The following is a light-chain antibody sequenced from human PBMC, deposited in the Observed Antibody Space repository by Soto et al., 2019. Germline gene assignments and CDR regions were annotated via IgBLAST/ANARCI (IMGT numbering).Light chain of an antibody. J-gene: IGKJ2*01. CDR2: WAS. Sequence: DIVMTQSPDSLAVSLGERTTINCKSSQSDLYSSNNKNYLAWYQQKVGQPPKLLISWASTRESGVPDRFGGSGSGTDFTLTISSLQAEDVAVYYCQQYYNTPYTFGQGTKLEI. CDR1: QSDLYSSNNKNY. V-gene: IGKV4-1*01. CDR3: QQYYNTPYT.